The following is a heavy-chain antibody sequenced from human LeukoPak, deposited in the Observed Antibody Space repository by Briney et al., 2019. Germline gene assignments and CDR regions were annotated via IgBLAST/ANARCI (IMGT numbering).Heavy chain of an antibody. J-gene: IGHJ6*02. Sequence: PGGSLRLSCAASGFTFDDYAMHWVRQAPGKGLEWVSGISWNSGSIGYADSVKGRFTISRDNAKNSLYLQMNSLRAEDTAVYYCARDGQDYYGMDVWGQGTTVTVSS. CDR1: GFTFDDYA. CDR2: ISWNSGSI. CDR3: ARDGQDYYGMDV. V-gene: IGHV3-9*01.